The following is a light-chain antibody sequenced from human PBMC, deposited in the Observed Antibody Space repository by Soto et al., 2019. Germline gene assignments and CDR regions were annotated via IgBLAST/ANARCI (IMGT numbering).Light chain of an antibody. Sequence: QLVLTQPPSASGAPGQGVTISCSGGTYNVGFSYVYWYQQFPGTAPKLLIYKTNQRPSGVPDRFSGSKSGTSASLAISGLRSEDEAEYFCAAWDDSLRTYVFGSGTKVTVL. J-gene: IGLJ1*01. V-gene: IGLV1-47*01. CDR2: KTN. CDR3: AAWDDSLRTYV. CDR1: TYNVGFSY.